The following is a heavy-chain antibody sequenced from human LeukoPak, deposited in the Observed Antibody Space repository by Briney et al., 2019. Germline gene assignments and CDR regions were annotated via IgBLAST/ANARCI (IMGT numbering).Heavy chain of an antibody. J-gene: IGHJ4*02. CDR3: ARDRDYLHHFDY. CDR2: ISSSSSAI. Sequence: GGSLRLSCAASGFTSSSSAMNWVRQAPGKGLEWVSYISSSSSAIYYADSVKGRFTISRDNAKNSLYLQMNSLRDEDTAVYYCARDRDYLHHFDYWGQGTLVTVSS. D-gene: IGHD4-11*01. V-gene: IGHV3-48*02. CDR1: GFTSSSSA.